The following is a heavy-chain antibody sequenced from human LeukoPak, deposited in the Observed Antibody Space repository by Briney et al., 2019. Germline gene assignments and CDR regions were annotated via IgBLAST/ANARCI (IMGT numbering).Heavy chain of an antibody. D-gene: IGHD6-13*01. CDR1: GGSFSGYY. Sequence: SDTLSLICAVYGGSFSGYYCSWIRQPPGKGLEWIGEINQSGSTNYNPSLKSRVTISVDTSKNQFSLKLSSVTAADTAVYYCARVYYSSSYDYWYFDLWGGGTLVTVSS. CDR2: INQSGST. J-gene: IGHJ2*01. CDR3: ARVYYSSSYDYWYFDL. V-gene: IGHV4-34*01.